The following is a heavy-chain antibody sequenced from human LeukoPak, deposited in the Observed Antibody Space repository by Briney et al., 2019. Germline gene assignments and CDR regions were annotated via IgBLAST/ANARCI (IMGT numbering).Heavy chain of an antibody. Sequence: GGSLRLSCAASGFTFSSSGMHWVRQAPGKGLEWVAVIWYDGSNKYYADSVKGRFTISRDNSQNTLYLQMNSLRLEDTAVYYCAKESDAFDIWGQGTMVTVSS. CDR2: IWYDGSNK. CDR1: GFTFSSSG. J-gene: IGHJ3*02. CDR3: AKESDAFDI. V-gene: IGHV3-30*02.